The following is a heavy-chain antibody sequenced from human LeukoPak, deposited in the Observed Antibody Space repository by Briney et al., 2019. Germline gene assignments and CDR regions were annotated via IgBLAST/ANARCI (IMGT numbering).Heavy chain of an antibody. Sequence: ASVKVSCKASGYTFTSYGISWVRQAPGQGLEWMGWISAYNGNTNYAQKLQGRVTMTTDTSTSTAYMDLRSLRSDDTAVYYCARDQGYSSSWYRRFDYWGQGTLVTVSS. D-gene: IGHD6-13*01. J-gene: IGHJ4*02. V-gene: IGHV1-18*01. CDR2: ISAYNGNT. CDR1: GYTFTSYG. CDR3: ARDQGYSSSWYRRFDY.